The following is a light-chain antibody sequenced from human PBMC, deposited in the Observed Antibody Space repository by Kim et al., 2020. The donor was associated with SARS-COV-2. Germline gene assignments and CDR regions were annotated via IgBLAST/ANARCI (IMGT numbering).Light chain of an antibody. CDR3: QQYNRWPPYI. V-gene: IGKV3-15*01. Sequence: EIVMTQSPATLSVSPGERATLSCRASQSVNSNLAWYQQRPGQAPRLLIYGASIRATGIPDRVSGSGSGTEFTLTISSLQPEDFELYYCQQYNRWPPYIFGQGTKLEI. CDR2: GAS. J-gene: IGKJ2*01. CDR1: QSVNSN.